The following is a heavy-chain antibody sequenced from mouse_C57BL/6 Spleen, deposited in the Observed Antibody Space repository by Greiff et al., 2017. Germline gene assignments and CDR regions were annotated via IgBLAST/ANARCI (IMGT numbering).Heavy chain of an antibody. D-gene: IGHD4-1*01. CDR2: INPNNGGT. J-gene: IGHJ4*01. Sequence: EVQLQQSGPELVKPGASVKIPCKASGYTFTDYNMDWVKQSHGKSLEWIGDINPNNGGTIYNQKFKGKATLTVDKSSSTAYMELRSLTSEDTAVYYCARPQTGTYAMDYWGQGTSVTVSP. CDR3: ARPQTGTYAMDY. V-gene: IGHV1-18*01. CDR1: GYTFTDYN.